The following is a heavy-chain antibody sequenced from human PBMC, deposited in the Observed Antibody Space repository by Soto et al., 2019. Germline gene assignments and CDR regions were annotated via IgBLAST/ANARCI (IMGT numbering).Heavy chain of an antibody. CDR2: ISHTGFT. D-gene: IGHD1-26*01. Sequence: QVQLQESGPGRVKPSETLSLTCTVSRFSISIDRYYWTWIRQSPGKGLERIGYISHTGFTKYNPALESRVTISVDTSKNQFSLKLRSVTAAATAVYYCAREFSSAHINDFDFWGQGTLVSVSS. V-gene: IGHV4-61*01. J-gene: IGHJ4*02. CDR1: RFSISIDRYY. CDR3: AREFSSAHINDFDF.